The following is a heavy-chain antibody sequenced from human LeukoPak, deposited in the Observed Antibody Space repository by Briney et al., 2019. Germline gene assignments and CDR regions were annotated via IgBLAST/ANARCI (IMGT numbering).Heavy chain of an antibody. Sequence: PGGSLRLSCAASGFTFSNYALGWVRQAPGKGPEWVSIISGSGDSTHYADSVKGRFIISRDNSRNTVYVQMNSLRAEDTGVYYCAKQSPSFDYWGQGTLVTVSS. V-gene: IGHV3-23*01. CDR3: AKQSPSFDY. CDR1: GFTFSNYA. CDR2: ISGSGDST. J-gene: IGHJ4*02.